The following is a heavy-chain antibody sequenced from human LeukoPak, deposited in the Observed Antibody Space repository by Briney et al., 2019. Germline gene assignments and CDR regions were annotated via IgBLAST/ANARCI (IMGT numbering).Heavy chain of an antibody. CDR2: IYHSGST. D-gene: IGHD1-14*01. CDR3: ARGNPTAYFDY. CDR1: GGSISSGGYS. Sequence: PSETLSLTCAGSGGSISSGGYSWSWIRQPPAKGLEWIGYIYHSGSTYYNPSLKSRVTISVDRSKNQFSLKLSSVTAADTAVYYCARGNPTAYFDYWGQASLVTVSS. J-gene: IGHJ4*02. V-gene: IGHV4-30-2*01.